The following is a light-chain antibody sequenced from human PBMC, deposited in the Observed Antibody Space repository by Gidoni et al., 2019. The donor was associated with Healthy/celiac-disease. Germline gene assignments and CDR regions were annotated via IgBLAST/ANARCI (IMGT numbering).Light chain of an antibody. CDR1: SSNIGSHT. V-gene: IGLV1-44*01. J-gene: IGLJ2*01. CDR2: SNN. Sequence: QSVLTQPPSASGTHGQRVTISCSGSSSNIGSHTVNWYQQLPGTAPKLLIYSNNQRPSGVPDRFSGSKSGTSASLAISGLQSEDEADYYCAAWDDSLNGDVVFGGGTKLTVL. CDR3: AAWDDSLNGDVV.